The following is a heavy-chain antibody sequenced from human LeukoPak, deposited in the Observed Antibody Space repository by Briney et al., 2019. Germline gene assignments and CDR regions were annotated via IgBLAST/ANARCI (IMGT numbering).Heavy chain of an antibody. CDR2: NSYSGSA. CDR1: GGSVSSGNYY. Sequence: SETLSLTCTVSGGSVSSGNYYWTWIRQPPGKGLEWIGYNSYSGSANYNPSLKSRVTILLDTSKNQFSLKLSSVTAADAAIYSCARGPGGYYGSGSYFMWHWFDPWGQGTLVTVSS. V-gene: IGHV4-61*01. D-gene: IGHD3-10*01. J-gene: IGHJ5*02. CDR3: ARGPGGYYGSGSYFMWHWFDP.